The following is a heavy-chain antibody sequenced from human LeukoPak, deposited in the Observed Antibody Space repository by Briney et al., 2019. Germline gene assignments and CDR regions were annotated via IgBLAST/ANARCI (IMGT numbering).Heavy chain of an antibody. CDR3: AREGSYYDFGSGYPPAAFDI. J-gene: IGHJ3*02. V-gene: IGHV4-30-4*08. D-gene: IGHD3-3*01. Sequence: PSQTLSLTCTVSGGSISSGDYYWSWIRQPPGKGLEWIGYIYYSGSTYYNPSLKSRVTISVDTSKNQFSLKLSSVTAADTAVYYCAREGSYYDFGSGYPPAAFDIWGQGTMVTVSS. CDR1: GGSISSGDYY. CDR2: IYYSGST.